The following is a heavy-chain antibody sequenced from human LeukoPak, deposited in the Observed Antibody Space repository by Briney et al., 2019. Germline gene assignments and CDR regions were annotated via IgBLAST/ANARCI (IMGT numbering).Heavy chain of an antibody. J-gene: IGHJ4*02. CDR1: GFTFSSYW. Sequence: GALRLSCAASGFTFSSYWMSWVRQAPGKGLEGVANIKQDGREKYYVDSVKGRFTISRENPKKSLYLQMNSLRAEDTAVYYCARDLTLYYYDSSGIGYWGQGTLVTVSS. D-gene: IGHD3-22*01. CDR2: IKQDGREK. V-gene: IGHV3-7*01. CDR3: ARDLTLYYYDSSGIGY.